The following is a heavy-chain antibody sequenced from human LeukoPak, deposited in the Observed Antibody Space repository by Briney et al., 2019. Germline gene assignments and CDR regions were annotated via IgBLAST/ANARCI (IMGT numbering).Heavy chain of an antibody. V-gene: IGHV1-69*05. J-gene: IGHJ4*02. CDR3: AGGPREEYFDY. CDR1: GGTFSSYA. CDR2: IIPIFGTA. D-gene: IGHD1-26*01. Sequence: ASVEVSCKASGGTFSSYAISWVRQAPGQGLEWMGGIIPIFGTANYAQKFQGRVTITTDESTSTAYMELSSLRSEDTAVYYCAGGPREEYFDYWGQGTLVTVSS.